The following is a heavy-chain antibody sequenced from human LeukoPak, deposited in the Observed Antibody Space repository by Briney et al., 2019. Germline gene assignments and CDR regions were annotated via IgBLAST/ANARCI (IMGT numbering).Heavy chain of an antibody. CDR2: FDPEDGET. D-gene: IGHD6-19*01. Sequence: GASVKVSCKVSGYTLTELSMHWVRQAPGKGLELMGGFDPEDGETIYAQKFQGRVTMTEDTSTDTDYMELSSLRSEDTAVYYCATKREYSSGWEFAEYFQHWGQGTLVTVSS. CDR3: ATKREYSSGWEFAEYFQH. CDR1: GYTLTELS. V-gene: IGHV1-24*01. J-gene: IGHJ1*01.